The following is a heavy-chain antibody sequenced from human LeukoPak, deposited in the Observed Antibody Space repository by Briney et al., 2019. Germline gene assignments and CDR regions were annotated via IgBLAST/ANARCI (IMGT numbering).Heavy chain of an antibody. V-gene: IGHV3-48*03. CDR2: ISSSGSTI. J-gene: IGHJ6*02. D-gene: IGHD1-26*01. CDR1: GFTFSSYE. Sequence: GGSLRLSCAASGFTFSSYEMNWVRQAPGKGLEWVSYISSSGSTIYYADSVKGRFTISRDNAKNSLYLQMNSLRAEDTAVYYCARDHEWELLLSYYYGMDVWGQGTTVTVSS. CDR3: ARDHEWELLLSYYYGMDV.